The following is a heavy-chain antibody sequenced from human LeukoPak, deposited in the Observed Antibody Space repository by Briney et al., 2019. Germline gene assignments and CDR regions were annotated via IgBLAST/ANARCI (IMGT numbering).Heavy chain of an antibody. CDR3: AREVRGFGYYMDV. Sequence: PGGSLRLSCAASGFTFSTYWMHWVRQAPGRGPVWVSRINSDGSSTTYADSVKGRFTIPRDNAKNTLYLQMNSLRVEDTAVYYCAREVRGFGYYMDVWGKGTTVTVSS. J-gene: IGHJ6*03. CDR1: GFTFSTYW. D-gene: IGHD3-10*01. CDR2: INSDGSST. V-gene: IGHV3-74*01.